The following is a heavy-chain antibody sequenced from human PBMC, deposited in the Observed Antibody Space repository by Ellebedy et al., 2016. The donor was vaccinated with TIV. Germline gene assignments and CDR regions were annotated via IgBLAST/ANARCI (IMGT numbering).Heavy chain of an antibody. V-gene: IGHV2-70*11. D-gene: IGHD3-22*01. Sequence: SGPTLVKPTQTLTLTCTFSGFSLRTSGMCVSWIRQPPGKALEWLARIDWDDDKYYTTSLKTRLTISKDTSKNQVVLTMTDMDPVDTATYYCARSIPDYFEDTASHAFEIWGLGTLVTVSS. CDR2: IDWDDDK. CDR3: ARSIPDYFEDTASHAFEI. J-gene: IGHJ3*02. CDR1: GFSLRTSGMC.